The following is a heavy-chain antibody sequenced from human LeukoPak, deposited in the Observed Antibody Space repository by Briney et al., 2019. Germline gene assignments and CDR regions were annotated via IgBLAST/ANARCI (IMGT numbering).Heavy chain of an antibody. CDR3: TTITYYYDSSGYY. D-gene: IGHD3-22*01. Sequence: GGSLRLSRAASGFTFSNALMSWVRQAPGKGLEWVGRIKSKTDGGTTDYAAPVKGRFTISRDDSKNTLYLQMNSLKTEDTAVYYCTTITYYYDSSGYYWGQGTLVTVSS. V-gene: IGHV3-15*01. CDR2: IKSKTDGGTT. CDR1: GFTFSNAL. J-gene: IGHJ4*02.